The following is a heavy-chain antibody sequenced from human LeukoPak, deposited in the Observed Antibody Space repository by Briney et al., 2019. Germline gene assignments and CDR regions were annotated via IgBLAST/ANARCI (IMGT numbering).Heavy chain of an antibody. CDR1: GASISSGDYY. CDR3: ARESGSYPGIFDD. J-gene: IGHJ4*02. CDR2: IYYSGST. Sequence: SQTLSLTCTVSGASISSGDYYWSWIRQPPGKGLEWIGYIYYSGSTNYNPSLKSRVTISADTSKNQVSLQLSSVTLADTAVYYCARESGSYPGIFDDWGQGTLVTVSS. D-gene: IGHD1-26*01. V-gene: IGHV4-30-4*01.